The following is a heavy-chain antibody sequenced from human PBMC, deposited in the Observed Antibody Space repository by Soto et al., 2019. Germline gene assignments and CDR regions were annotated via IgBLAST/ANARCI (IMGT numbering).Heavy chain of an antibody. J-gene: IGHJ6*02. V-gene: IGHV4-31*03. CDR1: GGSISSGGYY. Sequence: SETLSLTCTVSGGSISSGGYYWSWIRQHPGKGLEWIGYIYYSGSTYYNPSLKSRVTISVDTSKNQFSLKLSSVTAADTAVYYCAGRCIAEAVSAGFGMDVWGQGTTVTVSS. D-gene: IGHD6-13*01. CDR3: AGRCIAEAVSAGFGMDV. CDR2: IYYSGST.